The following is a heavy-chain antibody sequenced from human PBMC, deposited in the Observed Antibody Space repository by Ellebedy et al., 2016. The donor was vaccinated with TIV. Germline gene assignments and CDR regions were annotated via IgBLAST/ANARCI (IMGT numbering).Heavy chain of an antibody. Sequence: GESLKISCAASGFTFSKYWMTWVRLAPGKGLEWVANIKYDGSEKYYGDSVKGRFTISRDNGKNSLYLQMNSLRAEDTAVYFCARWYDELWNGLYNWGQGALVTVSS. J-gene: IGHJ4*02. CDR2: IKYDGSEK. D-gene: IGHD3-3*01. V-gene: IGHV3-7*02. CDR3: ARWYDELWNGLYN. CDR1: GFTFSKYW.